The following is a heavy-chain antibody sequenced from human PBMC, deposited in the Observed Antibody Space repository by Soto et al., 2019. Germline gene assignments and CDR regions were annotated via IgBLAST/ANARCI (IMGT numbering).Heavy chain of an antibody. Sequence: GGSLRLSCAASGFTFSSYGMHWVRQAPGKGLEWVAVISYDGSNKYYADSVKGRFTISRDNSKNTLYLQMNSLRAEDTAVYYCAKEILENYDSSGHTPFDYWGQGTLVPVSS. CDR3: AKEILENYDSSGHTPFDY. CDR1: GFTFSSYG. D-gene: IGHD3-22*01. V-gene: IGHV3-30*18. CDR2: ISYDGSNK. J-gene: IGHJ4*02.